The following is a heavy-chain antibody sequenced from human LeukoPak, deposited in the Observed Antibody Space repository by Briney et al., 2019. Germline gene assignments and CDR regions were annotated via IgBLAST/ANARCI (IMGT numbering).Heavy chain of an antibody. CDR3: ARDYSGSYTH. J-gene: IGHJ4*02. CDR1: GYSFTDYY. CDR2: IHPNSGDT. D-gene: IGHD1-26*01. V-gene: IGHV1-2*06. Sequence: ASVKVSCKASGYSFTDYYIHWVRQAPGQGLEWGGLIHPNSGDTFYAQKFRGRVTMTRDTSINTAYMELDRLTSDDTAVYYCARDYSGSYTHWAQGTLVTVSS.